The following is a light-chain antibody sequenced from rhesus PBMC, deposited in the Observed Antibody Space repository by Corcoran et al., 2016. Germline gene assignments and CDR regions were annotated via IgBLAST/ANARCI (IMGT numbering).Light chain of an antibody. CDR3: SSYTGGNTYI. CDR1: SSDIGGYNY. V-gene: IGLV2-23*01. Sequence: QAARTQPPSVSGSPGQSFTVSCPGTSSDIGGYNYDSWYQQHPGKAPNLIIYDVSKRPSGVSARFSGSKSGNTASLTFSGLQADDEADYYGSSYTGGNTYIFGAGTRLT. CDR2: DVS. J-gene: IGLJ1*01.